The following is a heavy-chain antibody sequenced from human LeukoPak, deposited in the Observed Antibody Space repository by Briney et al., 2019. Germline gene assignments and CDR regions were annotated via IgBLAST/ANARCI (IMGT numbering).Heavy chain of an antibody. CDR1: GYSISSGYY. D-gene: IGHD2-15*01. CDR3: AGETPSEYCSGGSCYLFDY. J-gene: IGHJ4*02. Sequence: SETLSLTCAVSGYSISSGYYWGWIRQPPGKGLEWIGSIYHSGSTYYNPSLKSRVTISVDTSKNQFSLKLSSVTAADTAVYYCAGETPSEYCSGGSCYLFDYWGQGTLVTVSS. CDR2: IYHSGST. V-gene: IGHV4-38-2*02.